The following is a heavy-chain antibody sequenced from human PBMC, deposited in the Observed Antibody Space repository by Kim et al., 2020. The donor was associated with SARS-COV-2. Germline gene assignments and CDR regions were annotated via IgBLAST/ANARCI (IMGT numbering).Heavy chain of an antibody. V-gene: IGHV1-3*01. CDR3: ARGLINGYFDY. Sequence: KYSQKFQGGVTTTRDTSASTAYMELSSLRSEDTAVYYCARGLINGYFDYWGQGTLVTVSS. J-gene: IGHJ4*02.